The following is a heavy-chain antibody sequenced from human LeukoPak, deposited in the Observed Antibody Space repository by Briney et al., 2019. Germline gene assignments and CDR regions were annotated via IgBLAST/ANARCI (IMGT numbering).Heavy chain of an antibody. V-gene: IGHV3-23*01. CDR1: GFTFSSYA. J-gene: IGHJ4*02. CDR2: ISGSGGST. Sequence: PGGSLRLSCAASGFTFSSYAMNWVRQAPGKGLEWVSAISGSGGSTYYADSVKGRFTISRDNSENTLYLQMNSLRAEDTAVYYCAKEGKTRNWNYYQAKPVYWGQGTLVTVSS. D-gene: IGHD1-7*01. CDR3: AKEGKTRNWNYYQAKPVY.